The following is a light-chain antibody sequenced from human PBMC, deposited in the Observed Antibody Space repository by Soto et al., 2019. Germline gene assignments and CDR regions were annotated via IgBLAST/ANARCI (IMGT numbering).Light chain of an antibody. CDR1: SDINVGNYK. V-gene: IGLV5-45*03. J-gene: IGLJ1*01. Sequence: QTVVTQPSSLSASPGASASLTCTLRSDINVGNYKIYWYQQKPGSPPQYLLSYKSDSDKQQGSGVPSRFSGSKDGSANAGILLISGLQSEDEADYYCMIWHNTSYVFGTGTKLTVL. CDR2: YKSDSDK. CDR3: MIWHNTSYV.